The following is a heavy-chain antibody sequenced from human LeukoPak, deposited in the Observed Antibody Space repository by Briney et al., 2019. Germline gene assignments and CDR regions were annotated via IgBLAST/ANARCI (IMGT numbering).Heavy chain of an antibody. Sequence: SSETLCLTCAVYGGSFSGYYWSWIRQPPGKGLEWIGEINHSGSTNYNPSLKSRVTISVDTSKNQFSLKLSSVTAADTAVYYCARGTTVNWFDPWGQGTLVTVSS. CDR2: INHSGST. V-gene: IGHV4-34*01. CDR1: GGSFSGYY. D-gene: IGHD4-17*01. J-gene: IGHJ5*02. CDR3: ARGTTVNWFDP.